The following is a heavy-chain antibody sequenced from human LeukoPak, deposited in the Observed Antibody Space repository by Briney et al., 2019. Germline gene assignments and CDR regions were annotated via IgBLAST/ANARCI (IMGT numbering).Heavy chain of an antibody. J-gene: IGHJ4*02. CDR2: IYPGDFDT. D-gene: IGHD2-2*01. CDR1: GYSFTSYW. V-gene: IGHV5-51*01. Sequence: NHGESLKISCKGSGYSFTSYWIGWVRQMPGKGLEWMGMIYPGDFDTRYSPSFEGQVTISADKSISTAYLQWSSLKASDTAMYYCARDRYCYSPSCYFDYWGQGTLVTVSS. CDR3: ARDRYCYSPSCYFDY.